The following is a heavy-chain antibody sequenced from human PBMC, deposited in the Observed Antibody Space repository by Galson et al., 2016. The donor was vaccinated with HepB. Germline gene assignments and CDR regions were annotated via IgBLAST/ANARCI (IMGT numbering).Heavy chain of an antibody. V-gene: IGHV1-46*01. CDR3: ARQHSVSWSDFEY. J-gene: IGHJ4*02. Sequence: SVKVSCKASGYTFINSYIQWLRQAPGQGLEWMGTLNPSDGSTLYAPKFQGRVTMTRDTSTNTVYIELSSLKSEDTAVYYCARQHSVSWSDFEYWGQGTLVTVSS. CDR1: GYTFINSY. D-gene: IGHD5/OR15-5a*01. CDR2: LNPSDGST.